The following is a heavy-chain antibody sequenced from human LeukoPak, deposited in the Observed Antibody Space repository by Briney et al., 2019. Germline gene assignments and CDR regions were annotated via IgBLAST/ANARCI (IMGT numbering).Heavy chain of an antibody. V-gene: IGHV1-2*02. CDR1: GYTFTDYY. CDR3: ARGFGRGTA. Sequence: ASVTVSCKASGYTFTDYYMHWVRQAPGQGLEWMGWINPNSGGTNYAQNFQARVTMTRDKSISTIYMELSGLKSDDTAVFYCARGFGRGTAWGQGTLVTVSS. D-gene: IGHD3-10*01. CDR2: INPNSGGT. J-gene: IGHJ4*02.